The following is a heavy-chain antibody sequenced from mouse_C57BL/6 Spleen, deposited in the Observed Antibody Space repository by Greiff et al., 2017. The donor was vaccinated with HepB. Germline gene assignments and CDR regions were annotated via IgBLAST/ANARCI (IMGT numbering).Heavy chain of an antibody. Sequence: VKLMESGAELVKPGASVKISCKASGYAFSSYWMNWVKQRPGKGLEWIGQIYPGDGDTNYNGKFKGKATLAADKSSSTASMQLRSLTSEDSAVYFCARSGGGSSLFDYWGQGTTLTVSS. CDR3: ARSGGGSSLFDY. J-gene: IGHJ2*01. CDR2: IYPGDGDT. V-gene: IGHV1-80*01. D-gene: IGHD1-1*01. CDR1: GYAFSSYW.